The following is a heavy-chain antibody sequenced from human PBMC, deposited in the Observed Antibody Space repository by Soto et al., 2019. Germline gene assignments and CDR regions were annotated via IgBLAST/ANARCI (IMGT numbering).Heavy chain of an antibody. D-gene: IGHD6-6*01. J-gene: IGHJ1*01. V-gene: IGHV1-18*01. CDR1: GYTFTSYG. CDR3: ARDVAARPEYFQH. CDR2: ISAYNGNT. Sequence: GASVKVACKASGYTFTSYGISWVLQAPGQGLEWMGWISAYNGNTNYAQKLQGRVTMTTDTSTSTAYMELRSLRSDDTAVYYCARDVAARPEYFQHWGQGTLVTVSS.